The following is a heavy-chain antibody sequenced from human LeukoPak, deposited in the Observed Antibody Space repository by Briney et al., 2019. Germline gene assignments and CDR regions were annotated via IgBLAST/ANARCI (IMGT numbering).Heavy chain of an antibody. Sequence: GSLRLSCAASGFTFSNYAMNWVRQAPGKGLEWVSTISGVGDSTYYAESVKGRFTMSRDNSKNTAYLQMNSLRVEDTAIYYCAKRADGCSGVSCYYYYMDVWGKGTTVTVSS. J-gene: IGHJ6*03. CDR3: AKRADGCSGVSCYYYYMDV. CDR1: GFTFSNYA. D-gene: IGHD2-15*01. CDR2: ISGVGDST. V-gene: IGHV3-23*01.